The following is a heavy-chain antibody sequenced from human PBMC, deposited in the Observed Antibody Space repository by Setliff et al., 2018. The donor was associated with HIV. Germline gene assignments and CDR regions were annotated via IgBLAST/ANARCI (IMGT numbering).Heavy chain of an antibody. CDR3: ASPFGAVAGTMDV. V-gene: IGHV4-59*04. CDR2: FYYNGDS. CDR1: DGPINNYW. D-gene: IGHD6-19*01. Sequence: TSETLSLTCTVSDGPINNYWWNWIRQSPGKGLEWIGTFYYNGDSRYNPSLKSRVTISVDTSKNYFSLKLTSVTAADTAVYYCASPFGAVAGTMDVWGKGTTVTVSS. J-gene: IGHJ6*04.